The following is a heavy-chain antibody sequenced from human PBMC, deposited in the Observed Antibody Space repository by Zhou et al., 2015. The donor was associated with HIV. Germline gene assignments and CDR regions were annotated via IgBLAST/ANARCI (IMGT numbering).Heavy chain of an antibody. CDR3: AEVSPGVYYYDSSGNGTSFDY. D-gene: IGHD3-22*01. V-gene: IGHV1-69*02. Sequence: QVQLVQSGAEVKKPGSSVKVSCKASGGTFSSYTISWVRQAPGQGLEWMGRIIPILGIANYAQKFQGRVTITADKSTSTAYMELSSLRSEDTAVYYCAEVSPGVYYYDSSGNGTSFDYWGQGTLVTVSS. CDR1: GGTFSSYT. CDR2: IIPILGIA. J-gene: IGHJ4*02.